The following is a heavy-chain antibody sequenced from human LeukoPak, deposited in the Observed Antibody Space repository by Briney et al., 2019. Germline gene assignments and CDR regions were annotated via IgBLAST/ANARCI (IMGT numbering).Heavy chain of an antibody. V-gene: IGHV3-53*01. CDR2: IYSGGST. CDR1: GFTVSSNY. D-gene: IGHD1-14*01. Sequence: QPGGSLRLSCAASGFTVSSNYMNWVRQAPGKGLEWVSVIYSGGSTYYADSVKGRFTISRDNSKNTLYLQMNSLRAEDTAVYYCARAPEGLTYGMDVWGKGTTVTVSS. J-gene: IGHJ6*04. CDR3: ARAPEGLTYGMDV.